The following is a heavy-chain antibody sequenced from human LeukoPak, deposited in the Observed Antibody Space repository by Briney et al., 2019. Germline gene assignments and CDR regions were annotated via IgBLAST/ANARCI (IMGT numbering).Heavy chain of an antibody. V-gene: IGHV1-46*01. D-gene: IGHD5-18*01. Sequence: ASVKVSCKASGYTFTSYGISWVRQAPGQGLVWMGILNPSALTTSYSQKFQGRVTMTRDTSTSTAYMELSSLRSEDTAVYYCARGSQIWSTAGQTFDYWGQGTLVTVSS. J-gene: IGHJ4*02. CDR3: ARGSQIWSTAGQTFDY. CDR2: LNPSALTT. CDR1: GYTFTSYG.